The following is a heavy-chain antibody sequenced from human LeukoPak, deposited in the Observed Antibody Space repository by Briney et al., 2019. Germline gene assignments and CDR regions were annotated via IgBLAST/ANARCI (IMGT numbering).Heavy chain of an antibody. Sequence: ASVKVSCKASGYTFTGYYMHWVRQAPGQGLEWMGWINPNSGGTNYAQKFQGRVTMTRDTSISTAYMELGRLRSDDTAVYYCARRIAAAGNHNWFDPWGQGTLVAVSS. J-gene: IGHJ5*02. CDR3: ARRIAAAGNHNWFDP. D-gene: IGHD6-13*01. CDR1: GYTFTGYY. V-gene: IGHV1-2*02. CDR2: INPNSGGT.